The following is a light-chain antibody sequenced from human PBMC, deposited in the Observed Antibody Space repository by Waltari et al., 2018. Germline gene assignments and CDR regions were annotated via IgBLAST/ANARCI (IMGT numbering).Light chain of an antibody. V-gene: IGKV1-33*01. CDR1: QDINNY. CDR2: HTS. CDR3: QQYDDLFT. J-gene: IGKJ3*01. Sequence: DVQMTQSPSSLSASVVARVTITCQATQDINNYLNWYQQKPGRAPNLLIYHTSNLQTGVPSRFSGSRSGTDYTFTISNLQPEDVATYYCQQYDDLFTFGPGTKVDLK.